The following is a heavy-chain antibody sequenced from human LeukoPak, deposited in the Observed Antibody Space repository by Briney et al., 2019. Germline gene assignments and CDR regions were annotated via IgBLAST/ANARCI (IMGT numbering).Heavy chain of an antibody. Sequence: PGGSLGLSCAASGFTFSSYAMSWVRQAPGKGLEWVSAISGSGGSTYYADSVKGRFTISRDNSKNTLYLQMNSLRAEDTAVYYCAKDLYSSGWYLNYFDYWGQGTLVTVSS. D-gene: IGHD6-19*01. CDR2: ISGSGGST. CDR1: GFTFSSYA. CDR3: AKDLYSSGWYLNYFDY. J-gene: IGHJ4*02. V-gene: IGHV3-23*01.